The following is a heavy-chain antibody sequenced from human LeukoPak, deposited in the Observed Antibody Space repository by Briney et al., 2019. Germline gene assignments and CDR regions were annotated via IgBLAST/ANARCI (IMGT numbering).Heavy chain of an antibody. D-gene: IGHD3-3*01. CDR3: EMASFWGGYYRVDAFDI. CDR1: GGSISSYY. V-gene: IGHV4-59*01. J-gene: IGHJ3*02. CDR2: IYYSGST. Sequence: SETLSLTCTVSGGSISSYYWSWIRQPPGKGLEWIGYIYYSGSTNYNPSLKSRVTISVDTSKNQFSLKLSSVTAADTAVYYCEMASFWGGYYRVDAFDIWGQGTMVTVSS.